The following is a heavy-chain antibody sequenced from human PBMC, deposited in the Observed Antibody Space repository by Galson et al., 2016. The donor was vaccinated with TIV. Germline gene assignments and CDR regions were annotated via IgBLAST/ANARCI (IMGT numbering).Heavy chain of an antibody. D-gene: IGHD2-8*01. CDR2: ISWNSGSI. Sequence: SLRLSCAASGFIFADYAMHWVRQGPGKGLEWVSGISWNSGSIGYADSVKGRFTISRDNAKNSLYLQINSLRTEDTALHYCVKDSRIGAMLMGYGLDVWGQGTTVTVSS. V-gene: IGHV3-9*01. J-gene: IGHJ6*02. CDR1: GFIFADYA. CDR3: VKDSRIGAMLMGYGLDV.